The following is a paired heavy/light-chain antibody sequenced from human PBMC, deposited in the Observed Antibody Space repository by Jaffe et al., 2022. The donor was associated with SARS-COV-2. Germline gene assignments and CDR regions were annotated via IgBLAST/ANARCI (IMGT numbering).Heavy chain of an antibody. J-gene: IGHJ4*02. D-gene: IGHD3-22*01. CDR2: IYPGDSDT. Sequence: EVQLVQSGAEVKKPGESLKIFCKGSGYSFSNYWIGWVRQMPGKGLEWMGIIYPGDSDTRYSPSFQGQVIISADKSISTAYLQWSSLKASDTAMYYCARLNGADSSGRNYFHYWGQGTLVTVSS. V-gene: IGHV5-51*01. CDR1: GYSFSNYW. CDR3: ARLNGADSSGRNYFHY.
Light chain of an antibody. CDR1: QSVSSSY. V-gene: IGKV3-20*01. CDR3: QHYGSSPGT. Sequence: EIVLTQSPGTLSLSPGERATLSCRASQSVSSSYLAWYQQKPGQAPRLLIYGASSRATGIPDRFSGSGSGTDFTLTISRLEPEDFAVYYCQHYGSSPGTFGQGTKVEIK. J-gene: IGKJ2*02. CDR2: GAS.